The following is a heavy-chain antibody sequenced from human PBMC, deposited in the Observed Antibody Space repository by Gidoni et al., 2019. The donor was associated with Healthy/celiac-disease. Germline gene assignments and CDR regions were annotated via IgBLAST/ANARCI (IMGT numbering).Heavy chain of an antibody. Sequence: EVQLVESGGGLVKPGGSLRLSCAASGFTFSSYSMNWVRQAPGKGLEWVSSISSSSSYIYYADSVKGRFTISRDNAKNSLYLQMNSLRAEDTAVYYCARDTYYDGRGELAFDIWGQGTMVTVSS. CDR1: GFTFSSYS. CDR3: ARDTYYDGRGELAFDI. D-gene: IGHD3-22*01. J-gene: IGHJ3*02. V-gene: IGHV3-21*01. CDR2: ISSSSSYI.